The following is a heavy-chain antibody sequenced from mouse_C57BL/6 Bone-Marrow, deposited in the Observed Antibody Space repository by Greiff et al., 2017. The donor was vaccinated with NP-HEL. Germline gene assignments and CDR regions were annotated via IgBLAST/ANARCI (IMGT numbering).Heavy chain of an antibody. Sequence: EVQLQQSGPGLVKPSQSLSLTCSVTGYSITSGYYWNWIRQFPGNKLEWMGYISYDGSNNYNPSLKNRISITRDTSKNQFFLKLHSVTTEDTATYYSARDLYGSSSYYFDYWGQGTTLTVSS. D-gene: IGHD1-1*01. CDR2: ISYDGSN. CDR3: ARDLYGSSSYYFDY. CDR1: GYSITSGYY. J-gene: IGHJ2*01. V-gene: IGHV3-6*01.